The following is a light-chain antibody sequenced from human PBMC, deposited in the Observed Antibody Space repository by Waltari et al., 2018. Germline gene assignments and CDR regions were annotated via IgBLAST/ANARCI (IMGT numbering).Light chain of an antibody. Sequence: DILMTQSPDSLAMSLGARATINCKSSQSVLYSSNNKNYLAWYQQKPGQTPKLLIYWASTRESGVPDRFSGSGSGTDFTLTISSLQAEDVAVYYCQQYYRTPLTFGGGTKVEIK. J-gene: IGKJ4*01. CDR2: WAS. V-gene: IGKV4-1*01. CDR1: QSVLYSSNNKNY. CDR3: QQYYRTPLT.